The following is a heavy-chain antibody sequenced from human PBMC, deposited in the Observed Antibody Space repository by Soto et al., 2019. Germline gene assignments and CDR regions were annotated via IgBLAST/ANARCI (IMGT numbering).Heavy chain of an antibody. J-gene: IGHJ4*02. V-gene: IGHV1-69*13. CDR3: ARTRSWYKSFDY. CDR2: IIPIFGTA. Sequence: SVKVSCKASGGTFSSYAISWVRQAPGQGLEWMGGIIPIFGTANYAQKFQGRVTITADESTSTAYMELSSLRSEDTAVYYCARTRSWYKSFDYWGQGTLVTVSS. D-gene: IGHD6-13*01. CDR1: GGTFSSYA.